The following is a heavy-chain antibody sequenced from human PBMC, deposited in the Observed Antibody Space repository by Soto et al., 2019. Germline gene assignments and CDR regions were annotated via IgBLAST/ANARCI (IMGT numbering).Heavy chain of an antibody. Sequence: QVQLVQSGAEVKKPGASVKVSCKASGYTFTSYAMHWVRQAPGQRLEWMGWINAGNGNTKYSQNYQGRVTITRDTXASPAYMELSSLRSEDTAVYYCARGPGGPDGPGDYWGQGALVTVSS. D-gene: IGHD2-15*01. V-gene: IGHV1-3*01. CDR2: INAGNGNT. J-gene: IGHJ4*02. CDR3: ARGPGGPDGPGDY. CDR1: GYTFTSYA.